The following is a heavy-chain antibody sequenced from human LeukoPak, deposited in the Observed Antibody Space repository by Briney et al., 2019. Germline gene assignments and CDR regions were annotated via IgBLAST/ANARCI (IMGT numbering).Heavy chain of an antibody. J-gene: IGHJ6*03. CDR2: IKQDGSEK. D-gene: IGHD3-10*01. CDR1: EFTFSTYW. CDR3: ARLRGTGSLYYMDV. Sequence: GGSLRLSCAASEFTFSTYWMSWVRQAPGKGLEWVADIKQDGSEKYYVHSVKGRFTISRQNAKNSLFLQMNSLRAEDTAVYYCARLRGTGSLYYMDVWGKGTTVTISS. V-gene: IGHV3-7*01.